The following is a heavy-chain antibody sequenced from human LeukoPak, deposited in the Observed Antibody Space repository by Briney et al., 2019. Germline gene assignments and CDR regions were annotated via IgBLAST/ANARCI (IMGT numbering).Heavy chain of an antibody. D-gene: IGHD3-3*01. CDR2: IRYDGGNK. V-gene: IGHV3-30*02. CDR3: ARDPDFWSGYNQPYYFDS. CDR1: GFTFSSYG. J-gene: IGHJ4*02. Sequence: GGSLRLSCAASGFTFSSYGMHWVRQAPGKGLEWVAFIRYDGGNKYHADSVKGRFTISRDNSKNTLYLQMSSLRADDTAVYYCARDPDFWSGYNQPYYFDSWGQGTLVTVSS.